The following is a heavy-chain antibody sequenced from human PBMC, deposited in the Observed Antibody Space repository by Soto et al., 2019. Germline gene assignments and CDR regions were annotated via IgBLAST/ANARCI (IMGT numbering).Heavy chain of an antibody. CDR1: GYTFTSYG. Sequence: ASVKVSCKASGYTFTSYGISWVQQAPGQGLEWMGWISAYNGNTNYAQKLQGRVTMTTDTSTSTAYMEPRSLRSDDTAVYYCARPEGIYSYYYYMDFWSKGTTVTVS. V-gene: IGHV1-18*01. J-gene: IGHJ6*03. CDR3: ARPEGIYSYYYYMDF. CDR2: ISAYNGNT.